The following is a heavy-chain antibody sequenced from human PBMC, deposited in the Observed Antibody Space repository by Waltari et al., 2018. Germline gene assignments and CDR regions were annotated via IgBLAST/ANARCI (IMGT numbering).Heavy chain of an antibody. CDR1: GMTFPTCS. CDR3: AGIRRGFWFFDL. D-gene: IGHD3-10*01. J-gene: IGHJ2*01. CDR2: FSGDSGYI. V-gene: IGHV3-48*04. Sequence: EVQLVESGGGLVQPGGSLRLSCAASGMTFPTCSMTWVRPAPGKGLECISCFSGDSGYIYYADSVRGRFTISRDNAQNSMYLQMNNLRADDTAVYYCAGIRRGFWFFDLWGRGTLVTVSS.